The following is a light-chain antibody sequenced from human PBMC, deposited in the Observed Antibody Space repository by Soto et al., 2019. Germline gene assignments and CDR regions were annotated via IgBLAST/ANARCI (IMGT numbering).Light chain of an antibody. V-gene: IGKV3-15*01. J-gene: IGKJ1*01. CDR1: QSVSSD. CDR2: SAS. CDR3: LQYDNWPRS. Sequence: EIVMTQSPATLSVSPGETATLSCRASQSVSSDLAWYQQKPGQSPRLLIYSASTRATGIPARFSGSGFGTEYSLIISSLQSEDFALYFCLQYDNWPRSCGQGTRVEIK.